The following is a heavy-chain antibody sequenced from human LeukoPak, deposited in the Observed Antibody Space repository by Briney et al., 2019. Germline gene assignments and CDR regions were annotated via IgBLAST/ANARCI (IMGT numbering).Heavy chain of an antibody. CDR1: GLTFSNYG. CDR2: IGGGGYTT. CDR3: AEVESSYCRI. J-gene: IGHJ4*01. Sequence: GGSLRLSCVASGLTFSNYGMNWVRQAPGKGLEWVSSIGGGGYTTYYADSVRGRFTISRDNSKNSMYLQMSSLRAEDTAIYYCAEVESSYCRIWGQGTLVTASS. V-gene: IGHV3-23*01. D-gene: IGHD3-10*01.